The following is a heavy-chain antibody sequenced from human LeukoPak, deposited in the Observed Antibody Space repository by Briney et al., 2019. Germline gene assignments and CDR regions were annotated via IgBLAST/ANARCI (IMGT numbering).Heavy chain of an antibody. Sequence: SDTLSLTCTVSAGSVNSGSYYWGWIRQPPGKGLEWIVSIHHSGNTYYNASLKSRVTISVDTSKNQFFLKLSSVTAADGVVYYCARHEGSYYDKSGYTFDYWGQGTLVTVSS. J-gene: IGHJ4*02. CDR3: ARHEGSYYDKSGYTFDY. V-gene: IGHV4-39*01. CDR2: IHHSGNT. D-gene: IGHD3-22*01. CDR1: AGSVNSGSYY.